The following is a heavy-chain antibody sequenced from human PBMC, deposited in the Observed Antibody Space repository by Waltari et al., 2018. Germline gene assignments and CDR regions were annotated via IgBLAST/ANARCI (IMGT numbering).Heavy chain of an antibody. V-gene: IGHV3-7*04. Sequence: EVQLVESGGGLVQPGGSLRLSCAASGFTFSSYCMSWVRQAPGKGLYWVANMKQDGSEKYYVASLKGRFTISRDNAKNSLYLQMNSLRAEDTAVYYCARARGGKGRWFDPWGQGTLVTVSS. J-gene: IGHJ5*02. CDR1: GFTFSSYC. D-gene: IGHD2-15*01. CDR2: MKQDGSEK. CDR3: ARARGGKGRWFDP.